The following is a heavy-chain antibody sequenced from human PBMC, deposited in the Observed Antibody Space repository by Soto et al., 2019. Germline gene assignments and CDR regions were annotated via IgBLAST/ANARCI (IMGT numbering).Heavy chain of an antibody. J-gene: IGHJ4*02. CDR2: ISDSGTRT. V-gene: IGHV3-23*01. CDR3: AKDGIRKDDY. CDR1: GFSITDYA. Sequence: PGGSLRLSCSASGFSITDYAMSWVRQAPGKGLEWVSSISDSGTRTFYGDSVKGRFAISRDTSKNTVYMQMNNLRAEDTALYHCAKDGIRKDDYWGQGTVVTVSS.